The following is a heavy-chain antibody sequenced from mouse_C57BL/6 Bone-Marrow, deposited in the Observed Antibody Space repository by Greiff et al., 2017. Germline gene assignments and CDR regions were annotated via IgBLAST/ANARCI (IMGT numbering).Heavy chain of an antibody. J-gene: IGHJ3*01. D-gene: IGHD2-4*01. CDR1: GYTFTDYN. Sequence: EVQLQQSGPELVKPGASVKIPCTASGYTFTDYNMDWVKQSHGKSLEWIGDINPNNGGTIYNQKFKGKATLTVDKSSSTAYMELRSLTSEDTAVYYCAREGDYDEEAYWGQGTLVTVSA. CDR2: INPNNGGT. CDR3: AREGDYDEEAY. V-gene: IGHV1-18*01.